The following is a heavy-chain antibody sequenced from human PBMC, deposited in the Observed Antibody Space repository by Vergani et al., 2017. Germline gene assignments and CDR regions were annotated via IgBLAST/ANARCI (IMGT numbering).Heavy chain of an antibody. Sequence: EVQLVESGGGLVQPGRSLRLSCAASGFTFDDYAMHWVRQAPGKGLEWVSGISWNSGSIGYADSVKGRFTISRDNAKNSLYLQMNSLRAEYTAVYYCATSPVVTTLGSFDYWGQGTLVTISS. V-gene: IGHV3-9*01. D-gene: IGHD4-23*01. J-gene: IGHJ4*02. CDR1: GFTFDDYA. CDR3: ATSPVVTTLGSFDY. CDR2: ISWNSGSI.